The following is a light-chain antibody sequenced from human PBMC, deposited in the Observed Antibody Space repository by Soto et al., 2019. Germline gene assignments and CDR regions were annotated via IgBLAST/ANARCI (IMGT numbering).Light chain of an antibody. V-gene: IGKV3-11*01. CDR3: HQRQSWPRT. CDR1: QYVGTR. J-gene: IGKJ1*01. CDR2: YTS. Sequence: EIVLTQSPATLSSSPGETATLSCRASQYVGTRLAWYQHKPGQAPRLLIYYTSNRATGIPARFSGSGSGTDFTLTINSLGPEDFAIYYCHQRQSWPRTFGQGTKVDIK.